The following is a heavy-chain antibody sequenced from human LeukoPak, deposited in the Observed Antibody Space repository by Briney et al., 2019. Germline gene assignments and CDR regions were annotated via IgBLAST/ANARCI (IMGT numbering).Heavy chain of an antibody. CDR1: GGSISSSNW. Sequence: SGTLSLTCAVSGGSISSSNWWSWVRQPPGKGLEWIGEIYHSGSTNYNPSLKSRVTISVDTSKNQFSLKLSSVTAADTAVYYCARGPLYGSGSYLGTDWGQGTLVTVSS. V-gene: IGHV4-4*02. CDR2: IYHSGST. D-gene: IGHD3-10*01. J-gene: IGHJ4*02. CDR3: ARGPLYGSGSYLGTD.